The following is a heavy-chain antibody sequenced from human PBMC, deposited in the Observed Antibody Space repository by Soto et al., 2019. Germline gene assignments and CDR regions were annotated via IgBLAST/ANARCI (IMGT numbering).Heavy chain of an antibody. CDR2: IYYSGST. CDR1: GGSISSGGYY. CDR3: ARTPYSKGGNAQFDY. D-gene: IGHD2-15*01. Sequence: SETLSLTCTVSGGSISSGGYYWSWIRQHPGKGLEWIGYIYYSGSTYYNPSLKSRVTISVDTSKNQFSLKLSSVTAADTAVYYCARTPYSKGGNAQFDYWGQGTLVTVSS. V-gene: IGHV4-31*03. J-gene: IGHJ4*02.